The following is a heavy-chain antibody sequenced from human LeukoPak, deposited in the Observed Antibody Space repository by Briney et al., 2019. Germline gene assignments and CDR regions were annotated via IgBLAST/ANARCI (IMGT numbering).Heavy chain of an antibody. CDR3: ARASYSSSDFYYYYMDV. V-gene: IGHV4-4*07. CDR2: IYTSGST. J-gene: IGHJ6*03. CDR1: GGSISSYY. Sequence: SETLSLTCTVSGGSISSYYWSWIRQPAGKGLEWIGRIYTSGSTNYNPSLKSRVTMSVDTSKNQFSLKLSSVTAADTAVYYCARASYSSSDFYYYYMDVWGKGTTVTVSS. D-gene: IGHD6-6*01.